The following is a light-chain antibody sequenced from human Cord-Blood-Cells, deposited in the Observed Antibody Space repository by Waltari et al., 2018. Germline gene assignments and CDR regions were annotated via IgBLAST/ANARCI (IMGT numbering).Light chain of an antibody. CDR1: SRDVGGYNY. CDR2: DVS. J-gene: IGLJ2*01. Sequence: QSALTQPASVSGSPGQSITISCTGTSRDVGGYNYVSWYQQHPGKAPKLMIYDVSNRPSGVSNRFSGSKSGNTASLTISGLQAEDEADYYCSSYTSSSTLPVFGGGTKLTVL. V-gene: IGLV2-14*01. CDR3: SSYTSSSTLPV.